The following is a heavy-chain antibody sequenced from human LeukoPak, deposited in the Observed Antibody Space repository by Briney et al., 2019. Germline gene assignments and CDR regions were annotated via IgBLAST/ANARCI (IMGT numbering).Heavy chain of an antibody. V-gene: IGHV4-39*01. D-gene: IGHD6-19*01. Sequence: PSETLFLTCPVSSRSISSISYYWGWLRQPPGKGLEWIGSIYYSGSTYYNPSLKSRVTTSVDTSKNQFSLKLSSVIAADTAVYYCASNIAVATVTDYWGQGTLVTVSS. CDR2: IYYSGST. CDR1: SRSISSISYY. J-gene: IGHJ4*02. CDR3: ASNIAVATVTDY.